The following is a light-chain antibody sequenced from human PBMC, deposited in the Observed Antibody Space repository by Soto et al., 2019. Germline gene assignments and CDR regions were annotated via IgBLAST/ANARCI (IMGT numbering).Light chain of an antibody. V-gene: IGKV1-6*01. CDR3: QQYYSSIT. Sequence: IQMTQSPSSLSASVGDRVTITCRASQGIRNDLGWYQQKPGKAPKLLIYAASSLQSGVPSRFSGSGSGTDFTLTISSLQAEDVALYYCQQYYSSITFGQGTGLEIK. CDR2: AAS. J-gene: IGKJ5*01. CDR1: QGIRND.